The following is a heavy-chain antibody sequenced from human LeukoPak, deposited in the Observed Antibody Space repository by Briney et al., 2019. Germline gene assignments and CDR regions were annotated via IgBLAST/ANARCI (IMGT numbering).Heavy chain of an antibody. V-gene: IGHV4-59*08. CDR2: IWNSGIN. J-gene: IGHJ4*02. Sequence: SSETLSLTCTVSTGSMPTYYWSWIRQPPGKGLEWIAFIWNSGINNYNPSRKSRLTISADTSKNQFSLKLSSVTAADTAVYYCARLVYDTSYYYYIDHWGEGTLVTVSS. CDR3: ARLVYDTSYYYYIDH. CDR1: TGSMPTYY. D-gene: IGHD3-22*01.